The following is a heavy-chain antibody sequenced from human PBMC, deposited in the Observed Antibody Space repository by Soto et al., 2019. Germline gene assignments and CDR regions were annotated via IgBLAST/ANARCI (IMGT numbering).Heavy chain of an antibody. CDR1: GFSLSTSGVG. J-gene: IGHJ4*02. CDR3: AHRPSYCSGGSCYSGFDY. CDR2: IYWDDDK. V-gene: IGHV2-5*02. Sequence: QITLKESGPTLVKPTQTLTLTRTFSGFSLSTSGVGVGWIRQPPGQALEWIALIYWDDDKRYSPSLKSRITITKDTSKNQVVLTKTNMDPVDTAPYYCAHRPSYCSGGSCYSGFDYWGQGTLVTVAS. D-gene: IGHD2-15*01.